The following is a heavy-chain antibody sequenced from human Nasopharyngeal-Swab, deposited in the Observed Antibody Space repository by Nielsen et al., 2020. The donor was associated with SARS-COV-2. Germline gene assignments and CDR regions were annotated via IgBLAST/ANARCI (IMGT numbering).Heavy chain of an antibody. CDR1: GFTFSSYW. CDR2: IKKDGGGK. CDR3: VRDSGSYLGIDY. D-gene: IGHD1-26*01. V-gene: IGHV3-7*01. J-gene: IGHJ4*02. Sequence: GEALKISCAASGFTFSSYWMSWVRQAPGKGLEWVANIKKDGGGKNYVDSVKGRFTTSRDSAKNSLYLQMNSLRAEDTAVYYCVRDSGSYLGIDYWGQGTLVTVSS.